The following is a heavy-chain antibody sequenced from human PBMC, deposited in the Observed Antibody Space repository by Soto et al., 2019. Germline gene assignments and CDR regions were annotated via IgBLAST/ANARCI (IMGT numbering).Heavy chain of an antibody. CDR3: ARDDDYDDNGLDL. J-gene: IGHJ4*02. Sequence: QGQLVESGGGVVQPGRSLRLSCAASGFAFSNHGMHWVRPAPGKGLEWLAVIVREGSEKFYADSVKGRFTISRDNSKNTLYLEMSSLRAEDTAVYYCARDDDYDDNGLDLWGQGTLVTVSS. CDR1: GFAFSNHG. D-gene: IGHD4-17*01. V-gene: IGHV3-33*01. CDR2: IVREGSEK.